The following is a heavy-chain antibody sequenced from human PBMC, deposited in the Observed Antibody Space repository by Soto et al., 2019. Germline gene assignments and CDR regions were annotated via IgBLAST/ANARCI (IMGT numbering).Heavy chain of an antibody. CDR3: ARPREFEGGMDV. J-gene: IGHJ6*02. Sequence: GGSLRLSCAASEFTFSSYEMNWVRQAPGKGLEWVSYISSSGTTIYYADSVKGRFTISRDNAKNSLYLQMNSLRAEDTAVYYCARPREFEGGMDVWGQGTTVTVSS. CDR2: ISSSGTTI. V-gene: IGHV3-48*03. CDR1: EFTFSSYE. D-gene: IGHD3-10*01.